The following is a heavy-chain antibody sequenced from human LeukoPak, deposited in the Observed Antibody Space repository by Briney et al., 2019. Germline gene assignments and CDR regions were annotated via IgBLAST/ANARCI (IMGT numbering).Heavy chain of an antibody. Sequence: PSGTLSLTCTVSGGSISSSSYYWGWIRQPPGKGLEWIGSIYYSGSTYYNPSLKSRVTISVDTSKNQFSLKLSSVTAADTAVYYCATPKRHYDILTGYYTLDYFDYWGQGTLVTVSS. CDR3: ATPKRHYDILTGYYTLDYFDY. CDR2: IYYSGST. J-gene: IGHJ4*02. V-gene: IGHV4-39*01. D-gene: IGHD3-9*01. CDR1: GGSISSSSYY.